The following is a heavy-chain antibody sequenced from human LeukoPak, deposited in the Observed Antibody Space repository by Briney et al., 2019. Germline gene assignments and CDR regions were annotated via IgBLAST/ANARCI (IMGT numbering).Heavy chain of an antibody. CDR3: ARDLRTGIAVAGRLFDP. J-gene: IGHJ5*02. D-gene: IGHD6-19*01. CDR1: GGSISSYY. CDR2: IYTSGST. Sequence: PSETLSLTCTVSGGSISSYYWSWIRQPAGKGLEWIGRIYTSGSTNYNPSLKSRVTMSVDTSKNQFSLKLSSVTAADTAVYYCARDLRTGIAVAGRLFDPWGQGTLVTASS. V-gene: IGHV4-4*07.